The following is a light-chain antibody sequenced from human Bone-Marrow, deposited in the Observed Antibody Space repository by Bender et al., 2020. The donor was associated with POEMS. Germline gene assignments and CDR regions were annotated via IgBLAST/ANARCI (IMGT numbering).Light chain of an antibody. CDR2: EGT. Sequence: QSALTQPPSASGSPGQSVTISCTGTSSDVGGYNYVSWYQQHPDKAPKLMIYEGTKRPSGVSDRFSGSKSGNTASLTISGLQAEDEADYYCSSYTTTRTVVFGGGTRVTAL. V-gene: IGLV2-8*01. CDR3: SSYTTTRTVV. J-gene: IGLJ2*01. CDR1: SSDVGGYNY.